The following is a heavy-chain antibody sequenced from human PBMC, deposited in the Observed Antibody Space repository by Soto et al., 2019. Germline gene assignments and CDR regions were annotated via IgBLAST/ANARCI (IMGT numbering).Heavy chain of an antibody. CDR1: GGSVSSGSYY. Sequence: PSETLSLTCTVSGGSVSSGSYYWSWIRQPPGKGLEWIGYIYYSGSTNYNPSLKSRVTISVDTSKNQFSLKLSSVTAADTVLYYCARRVLWFGELSGFDPWGQGTLVTVSS. J-gene: IGHJ5*02. CDR3: ARRVLWFGELSGFDP. D-gene: IGHD3-10*01. V-gene: IGHV4-61*01. CDR2: IYYSGST.